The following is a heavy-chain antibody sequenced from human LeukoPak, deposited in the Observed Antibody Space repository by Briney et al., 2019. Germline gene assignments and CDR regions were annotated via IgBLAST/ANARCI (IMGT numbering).Heavy chain of an antibody. V-gene: IGHV3-30*04. CDR3: ARDIEAVAGTYLFDY. CDR1: GFTFSSYA. CDR2: ISYDGSNK. J-gene: IGHJ4*02. D-gene: IGHD6-19*01. Sequence: GRSLRLSCAASGFTFSSYAMHWVRQAAGKGLEWVAVISYDGSNKYYADSVKGRFTISRDNSKNTLYLQMNSLRAEDTAVYYCARDIEAVAGTYLFDYWGQGTLVTVSS.